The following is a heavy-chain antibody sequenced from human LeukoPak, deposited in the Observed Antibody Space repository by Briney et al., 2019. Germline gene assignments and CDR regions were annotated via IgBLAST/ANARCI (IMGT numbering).Heavy chain of an antibody. Sequence: SETLSLTCIVSGGSTIGYYWSWIRQPAGQGMEWIGRIHTSGSPNSNSYLKSRVTISIDKPKTQHSLPLSPVTAADTAVYYCAREKAGAFDYWGQGSRVTVPS. CDR1: GGSTIGYY. J-gene: IGHJ4*02. CDR2: IHTSGSP. V-gene: IGHV4-4*07. D-gene: IGHD6-19*01. CDR3: AREKAGAFDY.